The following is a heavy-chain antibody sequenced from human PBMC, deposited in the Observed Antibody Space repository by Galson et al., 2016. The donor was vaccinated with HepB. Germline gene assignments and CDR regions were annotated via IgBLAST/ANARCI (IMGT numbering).Heavy chain of an antibody. CDR3: AIVVPPVRFGSEYYFDY. V-gene: IGHV4-4*07. CDR2: IYSSGST. Sequence: SETLSLTCTVSGGSISSYSWSWIRQPAGKGLEWIGRIYSSGSTNYNPSLKSRVTMSVYTSKNQFSLKLSSVTAADTAVYYCAIVVPPVRFGSEYYFDYWGQGTLVTVSS. J-gene: IGHJ4*02. CDR1: GGSISSYS. D-gene: IGHD1-26*01.